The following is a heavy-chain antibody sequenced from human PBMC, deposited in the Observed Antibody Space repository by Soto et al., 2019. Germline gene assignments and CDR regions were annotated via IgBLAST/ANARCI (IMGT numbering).Heavy chain of an antibody. J-gene: IGHJ6*02. V-gene: IGHV4-31*03. Sequence: QVQLQESGPGLVKPSETLSLTCTVSGVSLNSGNYYWSWIRQHPGKGLEWIGYVYYSANTFYNLSLRTRVTLSSDTSKNQFSLQLTSVTAADTAVNYCARGFGDFDGNFYYYGMDVWGQGTTVTVSS. CDR2: VYYSANT. CDR3: ARGFGDFDGNFYYYGMDV. CDR1: GVSLNSGNYY. D-gene: IGHD4-17*01.